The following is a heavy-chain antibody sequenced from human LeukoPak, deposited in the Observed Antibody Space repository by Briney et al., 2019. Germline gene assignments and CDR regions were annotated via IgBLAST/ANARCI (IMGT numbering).Heavy chain of an antibody. CDR3: VRELRGLGYCTNIGCQTYVY. D-gene: IGHD2-8*01. CDR1: GYSFTGHF. V-gene: IGHV1-2*02. Sequence: ASLKVSCKTSGYSFTGHFIHWLRQAPGQGLEWTGRINPNNGDTNYGQKFQGRVIMTRDTSISTAYMQLSSLRSDDTALYYCVRELRGLGYCTNIGCQTYVYWGQGTQVIVSS. J-gene: IGHJ4*02. CDR2: INPNNGDT.